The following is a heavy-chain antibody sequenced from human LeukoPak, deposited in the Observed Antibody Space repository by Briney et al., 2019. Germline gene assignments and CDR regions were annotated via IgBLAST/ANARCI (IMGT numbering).Heavy chain of an antibody. CDR1: GGSITSTNY. CDR3: AREGGPYRPLDY. J-gene: IGHJ4*02. Sequence: SETLSLTCGVSGGSITSTNYWTLVRQPPGKGLEWIGEVNLQGSTNYNPSLMGRVAISVAMSDKHISLQLTSVTAADTAVYYCAREGGPYRPLDYSGQGTLVTVSS. V-gene: IGHV4-4*02. CDR2: VNLQGST.